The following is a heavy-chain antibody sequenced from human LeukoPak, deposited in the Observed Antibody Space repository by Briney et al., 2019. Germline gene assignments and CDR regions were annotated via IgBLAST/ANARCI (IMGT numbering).Heavy chain of an antibody. Sequence: SETLSLTCTVSGGSISSYYWSWIRQPPGKGLEWIGSIYYSGSTYYNPSLKSRVTISVDKSKNQFSLKLSSVTAADTAVYYCARDQGGTVDYWGQGTLVTVSS. V-gene: IGHV4-39*07. CDR3: ARDQGGTVDY. D-gene: IGHD1-7*01. CDR1: GGSISSYY. J-gene: IGHJ4*02. CDR2: IYYSGST.